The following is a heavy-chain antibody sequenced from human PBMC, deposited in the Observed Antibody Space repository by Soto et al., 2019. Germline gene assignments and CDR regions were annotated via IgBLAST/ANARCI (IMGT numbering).Heavy chain of an antibody. CDR1: GFTFDDYA. V-gene: IGHV3-9*01. J-gene: IGHJ4*02. CDR2: ISWNSGSI. CDR3: AKASDYIWGSYLDY. D-gene: IGHD3-16*02. Sequence: EVQLVESGGGLVQPGRSLRLSCAASGFTFDDYAMHWVRQAPGKGLGWVSGISWNSGSIGYADSVKGRFTISRDNAKNSLYLQMNSLRAEDTALYYCAKASDYIWGSYLDYWGQGTLVTVSS.